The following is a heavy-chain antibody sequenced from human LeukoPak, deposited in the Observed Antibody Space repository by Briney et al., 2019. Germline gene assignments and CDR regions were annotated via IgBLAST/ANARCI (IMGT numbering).Heavy chain of an antibody. J-gene: IGHJ6*02. D-gene: IGHD2-21*02. Sequence: SETLSLTCTVPGGSISSYYWSWIRQPPGKGLEWIGYIYYSGSTNYNPSLKSRVTISVDTSKNQFSLKLSSVTAADTAVYYCARADCGGDCYNYYYYGMDVWGQGTTVTVSS. CDR2: IYYSGST. CDR3: ARADCGGDCYNYYYYGMDV. V-gene: IGHV4-59*01. CDR1: GGSISSYY.